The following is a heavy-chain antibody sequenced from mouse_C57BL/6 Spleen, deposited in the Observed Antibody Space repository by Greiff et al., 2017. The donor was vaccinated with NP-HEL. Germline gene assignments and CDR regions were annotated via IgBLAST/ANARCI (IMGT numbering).Heavy chain of an antibody. CDR3: ARLLPGFDY. J-gene: IGHJ2*01. CDR2: IDPSDSYT. CDR1: GYTFTSYW. V-gene: IGHV1-50*01. D-gene: IGHD1-1*01. Sequence: VQLQQPGAELVKPGASVKLSCKASGYTFTSYWMQWVKQRPGQGLEWIGEIDPSDSYTNYNQKFKGKATLTVDTSSSPAYMQLSSLTSEDSAVYYCARLLPGFDYWGQGTTLTVSS.